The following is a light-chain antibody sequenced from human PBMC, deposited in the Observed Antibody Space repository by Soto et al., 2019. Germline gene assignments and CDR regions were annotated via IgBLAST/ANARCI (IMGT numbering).Light chain of an antibody. V-gene: IGKV1-5*03. CDR2: RAS. J-gene: IGKJ1*01. Sequence: DIQMTQSPSTLSASVGDRVTITCRASQSVSIRLAWYQHKAGKAPNLLIHRASSLEDGVSSRFSGSGSGTEFTLTISRLQPDDSATYYCQQYNSYRAFGQGTKVEIK. CDR1: QSVSIR. CDR3: QQYNSYRA.